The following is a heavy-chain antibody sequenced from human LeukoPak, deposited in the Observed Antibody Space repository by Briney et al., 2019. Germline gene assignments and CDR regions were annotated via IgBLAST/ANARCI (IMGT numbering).Heavy chain of an antibody. D-gene: IGHD3-16*02. CDR3: ARGDYVWGSYRKGSPYYYYGMDV. Sequence: PSETLSLTCTVSGGSISSYYWSWIRQPPGKGLEWIGCIYYSGSTNYNPSLKSRVTISVDTSKNQFSLKLSSVTAADTAVYYCARGDYVWGSYRKGSPYYYYGMDVWGQGTTVTVSS. V-gene: IGHV4-59*01. J-gene: IGHJ6*02. CDR1: GGSISSYY. CDR2: IYYSGST.